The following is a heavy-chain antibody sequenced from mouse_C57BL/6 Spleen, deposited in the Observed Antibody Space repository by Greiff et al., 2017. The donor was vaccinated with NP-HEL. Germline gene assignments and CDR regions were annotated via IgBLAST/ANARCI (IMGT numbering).Heavy chain of an antibody. D-gene: IGHD1-1*01. J-gene: IGHJ4*01. CDR1: GYTFTSYG. V-gene: IGHV1-81*01. CDR2: IYPRSGNT. CDR3: ARRTVVPYAMDY. Sequence: VQLQQSGAELARPGASVKLSCKASGYTFTSYGISWVKQRTGQGLEWIGEIYPRSGNTYYNEKFKGKATLTADKSSSTGYMELRSLTSEDSAVYFCARRTVVPYAMDYWGQGTSVTVSS.